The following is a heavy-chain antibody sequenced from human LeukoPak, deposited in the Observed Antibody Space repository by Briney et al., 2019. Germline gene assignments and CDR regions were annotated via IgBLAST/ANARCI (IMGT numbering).Heavy chain of an antibody. Sequence: SETLSLTCAVYGGSFSGYYWSWIRQPPGKGLEWIGYIYYSGGTKYNPSLKSRVTMLMDTSKNQFSLRVSPVTATDTAVYYCARGLYSSTWPDIWGQGTLVTVSS. CDR2: IYYSGGT. V-gene: IGHV4-59*08. J-gene: IGHJ4*02. D-gene: IGHD6-13*01. CDR3: ARGLYSSTWPDI. CDR1: GGSFSGYY.